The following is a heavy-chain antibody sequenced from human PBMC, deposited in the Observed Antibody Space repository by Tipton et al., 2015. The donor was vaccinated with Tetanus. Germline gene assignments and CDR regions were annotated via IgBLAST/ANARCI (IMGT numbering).Heavy chain of an antibody. D-gene: IGHD1-26*01. CDR3: ARGGGWELMSY. CDR2: ISYDGSNK. V-gene: IGHV3-30*04. J-gene: IGHJ4*02. CDR1: GFTFSDYA. Sequence: SLRLSCAASGFTFSDYAMHWVRQAPGKGLEWVAVISYDGSNKHYADSVKGRFTISGDNSKNTVYLQMNSLRAEDTAVYYCARGGGWELMSYWGQGTLVTVSS.